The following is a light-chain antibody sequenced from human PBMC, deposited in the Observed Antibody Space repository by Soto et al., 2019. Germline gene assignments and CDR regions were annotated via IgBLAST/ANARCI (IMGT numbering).Light chain of an antibody. CDR1: GSDIATFNY. Sequence: QSVLAQPASVSGSPGQSITISCTGSGSDIATFNYVSWYQQYPGKAPKLLIYQVTSRASGVSHRFSGSKSGNTAAPTISGLQPEDEAEYYCNSYSSTSFYVFGTGTKVTVL. CDR2: QVT. V-gene: IGLV2-14*01. J-gene: IGLJ1*01. CDR3: NSYSSTSFYV.